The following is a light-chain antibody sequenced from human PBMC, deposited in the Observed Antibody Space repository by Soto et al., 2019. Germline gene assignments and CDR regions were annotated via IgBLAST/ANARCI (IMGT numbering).Light chain of an antibody. CDR3: QQRNTFPIT. CDR1: QGISGW. V-gene: IGKV1D-12*01. CDR2: AAS. Sequence: DIQMTQSPPSVSASVGDIVTITCRASQGISGWLAWYQQRPGRATRFLIYAASKLQSGVPSRFSGSGSGTDFTLTISSLQAEDFATYYCQQRNTFPITFGHGTRLEIK. J-gene: IGKJ5*01.